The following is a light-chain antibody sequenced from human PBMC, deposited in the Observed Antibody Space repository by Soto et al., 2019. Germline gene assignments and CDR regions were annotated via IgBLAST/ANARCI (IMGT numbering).Light chain of an antibody. CDR3: FSFTTDWTHV. J-gene: IGLJ1*01. Sequence: SQPSSVCGSPGQSITISCTGTISDVGAYNYVSWFQQHPGKAPTLIISEVSNRPSGVSNRFSGSKSGNAASLTISGLQAEDEADYFCFSFTTDWTHVFGTGTKVT. CDR1: ISDVGAYNY. CDR2: EVS. V-gene: IGLV2-14*01.